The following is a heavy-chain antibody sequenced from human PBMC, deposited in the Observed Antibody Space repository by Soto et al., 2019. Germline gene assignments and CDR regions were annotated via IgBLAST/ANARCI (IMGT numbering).Heavy chain of an antibody. CDR1: GGSISTYY. CDR2: IYYSGIA. CDR3: ARGDSSSWYLDYFDH. V-gene: IGHV4-59*01. Sequence: TSETLSLTCTVSGGSISTYYWSWIRQPLGKGLEWIGYIYYSGIANYNPSLKSRVTISVDTSKNQFSLKLSSVTAADTAVYYCARGDSSSWYLDYFDHWGQGALVTVS. J-gene: IGHJ4*02. D-gene: IGHD6-13*01.